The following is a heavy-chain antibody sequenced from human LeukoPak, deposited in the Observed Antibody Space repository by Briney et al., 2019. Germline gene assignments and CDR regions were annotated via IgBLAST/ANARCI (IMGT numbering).Heavy chain of an antibody. CDR3: ARDDDGYSYGYSFDY. V-gene: IGHV3-30-3*01. J-gene: IGHJ4*02. CDR2: ISYDGSNK. Sequence: PGGSLRLSCAASGFTFSSYAMHWVRQAPGKGLEWVAVISYDGSNKYYADSVKGRFTISRDNSKNTLYLQMNSLRAEDTAVYHCARDDDGYSYGYSFDYWGQGTLVTVSS. D-gene: IGHD5-18*01. CDR1: GFTFSSYA.